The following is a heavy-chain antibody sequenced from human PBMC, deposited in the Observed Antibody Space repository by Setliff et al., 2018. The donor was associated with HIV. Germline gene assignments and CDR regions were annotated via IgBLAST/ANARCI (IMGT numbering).Heavy chain of an antibody. J-gene: IGHJ4*02. D-gene: IGHD2-15*01. CDR3: ARGYASGSGSYYYDY. CDR1: GGTFSNYV. CDR2: IIPIFGTA. Sequence: SVKVSCKASGGTFSNYVINWVRQAPGQGLEWMGRIIPIFGTANYAQKFQGRVTITADKSTSTAYMELRSLRSDDTAVYFCARGYASGSGSYYYDYWGQGTLVTVSS. V-gene: IGHV1-69*06.